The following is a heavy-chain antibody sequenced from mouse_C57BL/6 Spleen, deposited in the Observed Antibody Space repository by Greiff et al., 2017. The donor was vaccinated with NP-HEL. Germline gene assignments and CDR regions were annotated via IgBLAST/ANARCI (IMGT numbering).Heavy chain of an antibody. D-gene: IGHD4-1*01. CDR3: ARFPSNWENWYFDV. CDR1: GYTFTSYW. Sequence: QVQLKQPGTELVKPGASVKLSCKASGYTFTSYWMHWVKQRPGQGLEWIGNINPSNGGTNYNEKFKSKATLTVDKSSSTAYMQLSSLTSEDSAVYYCARFPSNWENWYFDVWGTGTTVTVSS. J-gene: IGHJ1*03. CDR2: INPSNGGT. V-gene: IGHV1-53*01.